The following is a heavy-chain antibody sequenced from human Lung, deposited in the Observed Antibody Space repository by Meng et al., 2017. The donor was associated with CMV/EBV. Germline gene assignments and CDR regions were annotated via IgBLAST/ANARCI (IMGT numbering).Heavy chain of an antibody. CDR1: GFTFDDFA. J-gene: IGHJ6*02. CDR3: VKGGGEKVTFDAMDV. Sequence: GGSLRLXXAASGFTFDDFAMHWVRQIPGEGLEWVSGISGNSGFRGYADSVKGRFTISRDNARKTLSLQMNTLRVEDTALYYCVKGGGEKVTFDAMDVWGQGTXVTVSS. D-gene: IGHD2-21*02. CDR2: ISGNSGFR. V-gene: IGHV3-9*01.